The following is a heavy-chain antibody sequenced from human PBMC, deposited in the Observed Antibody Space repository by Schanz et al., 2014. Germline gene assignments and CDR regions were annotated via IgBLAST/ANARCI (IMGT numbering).Heavy chain of an antibody. CDR3: ARDDGFSSG. CDR1: GRTFIVYH. D-gene: IGHD6-19*01. CDR2: ISPNSGDT. J-gene: IGHJ4*02. Sequence: QVQLVQSGAAVKKPGASMKVSCKASGRTFIVYHVLHWVRQAPGQGLEWMGRISPNSGDTHSAQKFQGRVTMTRDTSITTAYMELNRLTYDDTAVYYCARDDGFSSGWGQGTLVTVSS. V-gene: IGHV1-2*06.